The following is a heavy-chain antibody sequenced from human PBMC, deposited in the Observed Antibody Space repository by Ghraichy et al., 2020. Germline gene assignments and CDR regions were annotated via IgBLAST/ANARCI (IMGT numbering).Heavy chain of an antibody. V-gene: IGHV4-31*03. Sequence: SETLSLTCTVSGGSISSGGYYWSWIRQHPGQGLEWIGYIYYSGSTYYNPSLKSRVTISVDTSKNQFSLKLSSVTAADTAVYYCARGDASTSLLDYWGQGTLVTVSS. CDR1: GGSISSGGYY. CDR2: IYYSGST. J-gene: IGHJ4*02. D-gene: IGHD2-2*01. CDR3: ARGDASTSLLDY.